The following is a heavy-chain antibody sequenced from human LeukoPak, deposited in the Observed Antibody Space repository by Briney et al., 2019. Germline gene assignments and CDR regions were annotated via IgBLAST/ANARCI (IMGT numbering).Heavy chain of an antibody. CDR3: ASYLRDYQSDMDV. CDR2: IIPIFGTA. CDR1: GYSFTSYG. V-gene: IGHV1-69*13. J-gene: IGHJ6*02. Sequence: GASVKVSCKASGYSFTSYGIIWVRQAPGQGLEWMGGIIPIFGTANYAQKFQGRVTITADESTSTAYMELSSLRSEDTAVYYCASYLRDYQSDMDVWGQGTTVTVSS. D-gene: IGHD4-17*01.